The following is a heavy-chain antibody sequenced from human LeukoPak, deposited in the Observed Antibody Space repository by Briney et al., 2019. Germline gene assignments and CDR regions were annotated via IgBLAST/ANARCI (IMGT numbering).Heavy chain of an antibody. CDR1: GYTFTSYG. J-gene: IGHJ4*02. CDR2: IIPIFGTA. Sequence: ASVKVSCKASGYTFTSYGISWVRQAPGQGLEWMGGIIPIFGTANYAQKFQGRVTITADESTSTAYMELSSLRSEDTAVYYCARYDSSGYYSGYWGQGALVTVSS. D-gene: IGHD3-22*01. CDR3: ARYDSSGYYSGY. V-gene: IGHV1-69*13.